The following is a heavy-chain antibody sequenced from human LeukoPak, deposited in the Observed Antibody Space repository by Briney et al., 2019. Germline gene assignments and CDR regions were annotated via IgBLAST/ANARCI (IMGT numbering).Heavy chain of an antibody. CDR2: INPNRGGT. CDR1: GYTFTGYY. J-gene: IGHJ6*03. Sequence: ASVKVSCKASGYTFTGYYMHWVRQAPGQGLEWMGWINPNRGGTNYAQKFQGRVTMTRDTSISTAYMELSRLRSDDTAVYYCARRGYYYDSSGYYPEGVDYYYYMDVWGKGTTVTVSS. CDR3: ARRGYYYDSSGYYPEGVDYYYYMDV. V-gene: IGHV1-2*02. D-gene: IGHD3-22*01.